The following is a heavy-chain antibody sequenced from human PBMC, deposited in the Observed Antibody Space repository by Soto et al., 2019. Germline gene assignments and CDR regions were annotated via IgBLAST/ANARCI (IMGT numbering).Heavy chain of an antibody. CDR1: GFPFSDYY. CDR2: ISSSSSYT. V-gene: IGHV3-11*06. J-gene: IGHJ4*02. Sequence: PGGSLRFSCAASGFPFSDYYMSWIRQSPGKGLEWVSYISSSSSYTNYADSVKGRFTISRDNAKNSLYLQMNSLRAEDTAVYYCARDSVGETAMVTDWGQGTRVT. D-gene: IGHD5-18*01. CDR3: ARDSVGETAMVTD.